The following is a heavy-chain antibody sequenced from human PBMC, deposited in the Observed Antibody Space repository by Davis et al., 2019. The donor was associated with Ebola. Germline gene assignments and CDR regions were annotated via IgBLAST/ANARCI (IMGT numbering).Heavy chain of an antibody. CDR1: GFTFDAYG. CDR3: ASGAYSSSSPWEYFQH. V-gene: IGHV3-20*04. J-gene: IGHJ1*01. CDR2: INWDGGDT. D-gene: IGHD6-6*01. Sequence: GGSLRLSCAASGFTFDAYGMSWVRQAPGKGLEWVSTINWDGGDTAYADSVKGRFTISRDNAKNSLYLQMNSLRAEDTAVYYCASGAYSSSSPWEYFQHWGQGTLVTVSS.